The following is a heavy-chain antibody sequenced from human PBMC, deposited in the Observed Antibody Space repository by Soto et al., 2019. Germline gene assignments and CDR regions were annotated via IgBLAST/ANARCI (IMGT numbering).Heavy chain of an antibody. CDR2: IGTAGDT. CDR3: ARGASSGWHFDY. CDR1: GFTFSSYD. Sequence: GGSLRLSCAASGFTFSSYDMHWVRQATGKGLEWVSAIGTAGDTYYPGSVKGRFTISRENAKNSLYLQMNSLRAGDTAVYYCARGASSGWHFDYRGQGTLVTVSS. V-gene: IGHV3-13*01. J-gene: IGHJ4*02. D-gene: IGHD6-19*01.